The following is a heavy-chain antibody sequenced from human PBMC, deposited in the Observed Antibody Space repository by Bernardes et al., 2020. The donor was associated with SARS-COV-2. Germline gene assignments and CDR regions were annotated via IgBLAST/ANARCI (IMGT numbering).Heavy chain of an antibody. CDR2: ISYDGNTK. J-gene: IGHJ4*02. Sequence: GGSLRLSCAASGFTFSSDGMHWVRQAPGKGLEWLTFISYDGNTKYYGDSARGRFTISRDNSKNTLYLQMNSLRLEDTALYYCAKDRGSSWTFDYWGQGTLVTVSS. CDR1: GFTFSSDG. D-gene: IGHD6-13*01. V-gene: IGHV3-30*18. CDR3: AKDRGSSWTFDY.